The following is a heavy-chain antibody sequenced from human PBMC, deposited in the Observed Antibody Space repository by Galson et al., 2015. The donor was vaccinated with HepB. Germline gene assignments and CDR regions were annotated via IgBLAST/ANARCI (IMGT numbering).Heavy chain of an antibody. J-gene: IGHJ3*02. CDR1: GSSFTSYW. V-gene: IGHV5-10-1*01. CDR2: IDPSDSYT. Sequence: QSGAEVKKPGESLRISCKGSGSSFTSYWISWVRQMPGKGLEWMGRIDPSDSYTNYSPSFQGHVTISADKSISTAYLQWSSLKASDTAMYYCARHEDLLTIRYCSSTSCYRDAFDIWGQGTMVTVSS. D-gene: IGHD2-2*01. CDR3: ARHEDLLTIRYCSSTSCYRDAFDI.